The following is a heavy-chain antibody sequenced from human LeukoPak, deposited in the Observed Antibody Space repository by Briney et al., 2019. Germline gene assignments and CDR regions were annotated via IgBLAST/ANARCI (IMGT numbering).Heavy chain of an antibody. V-gene: IGHV1-69*04. CDR1: GGTFSSYA. D-gene: IGHD3-9*01. J-gene: IGHJ6*02. CDR2: IIPILGIA. Sequence: EASVKVSCKASGGTFSSYAISWVRQAPGQGLEWMGRIIPILGIANYAQKFQGRVTITADKSTSTAYMELSSLRSEDTAVYYCASRYFDWLFSHYYYYYGMDVWGQGTTVTVSS. CDR3: ASRYFDWLFSHYYYYYGMDV.